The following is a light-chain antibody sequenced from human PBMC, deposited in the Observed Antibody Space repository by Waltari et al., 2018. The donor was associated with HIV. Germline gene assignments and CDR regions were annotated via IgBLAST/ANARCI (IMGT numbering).Light chain of an antibody. CDR1: ASALGAYNY. V-gene: IGLV2-14*03. CDR2: DVT. Sequence: QSVLLQPASVSGAPGPVLTISCTGPASALGAYNYVSWYPQLPGNAPKLVIYDVTQRPSGISHRFSGSRSGTTASLTISGLQAEDEANYYCSSYARNSPWLFGGGTKLTVL. J-gene: IGLJ2*01. CDR3: SSYARNSPWL.